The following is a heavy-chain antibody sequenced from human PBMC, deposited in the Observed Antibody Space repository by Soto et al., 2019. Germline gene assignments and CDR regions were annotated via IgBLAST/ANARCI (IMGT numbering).Heavy chain of an antibody. J-gene: IGHJ4*02. CDR2: IISIFGTA. D-gene: IGHD5-12*01. V-gene: IGHV1-69*13. Sequence: ASVNVSCEASRGTFRSYAISWVRQAPGQGLEWMGGIISIFGTANYAQKFQGRVTITADESTSPAYMELSSLRSEDTAVYYCARDGRGGRDGYNTPFDYWGQGTLVTSPQ. CDR1: RGTFRSYA. CDR3: ARDGRGGRDGYNTPFDY.